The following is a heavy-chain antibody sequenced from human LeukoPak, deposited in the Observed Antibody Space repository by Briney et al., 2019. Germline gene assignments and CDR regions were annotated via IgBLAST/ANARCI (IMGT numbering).Heavy chain of an antibody. Sequence: GASVKVSCKASGYTFTSYGISWVRQAPGQGLEWMGWISAYNGNTNYAQKLQGRVTMTTGTSPSTAYMELRSLRSDDTAVYYCARGGDGYNDDAFDIWGQGTMVTVSS. CDR3: ARGGDGYNDDAFDI. J-gene: IGHJ3*02. D-gene: IGHD5-24*01. CDR1: GYTFTSYG. CDR2: ISAYNGNT. V-gene: IGHV1-18*01.